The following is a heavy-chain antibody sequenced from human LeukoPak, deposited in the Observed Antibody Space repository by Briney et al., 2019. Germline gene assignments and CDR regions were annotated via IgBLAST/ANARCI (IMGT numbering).Heavy chain of an antibody. CDR3: ARRASSSGAFDI. J-gene: IGHJ3*02. D-gene: IGHD6-13*01. Sequence: GGSLRLSCAASGFAFNYYAMSWVRQAPGKGLEWVSDLSGSGDNSYYADSVKGRFTISRDNSKNSLYLQMNSLRAEDTAVYYCARRASSSGAFDIWGQGTMVTVSS. V-gene: IGHV3-23*01. CDR2: LSGSGDNS. CDR1: GFAFNYYA.